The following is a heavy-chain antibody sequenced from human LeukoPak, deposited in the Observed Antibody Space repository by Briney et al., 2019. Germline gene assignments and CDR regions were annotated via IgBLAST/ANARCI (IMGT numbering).Heavy chain of an antibody. J-gene: IGHJ4*02. CDR3: ARDCGGDCYSTGAYYFDY. Sequence: SETLSLTCAVYGGSFSGYYWSWIRQPPGKGLEWIGYIYYSGSTNYNPSLKSRVTISVDTSKNQFSLKLSSVTAADTAVYYCARDCGGDCYSTGAYYFDYWGQGTLVTVSS. D-gene: IGHD2-21*02. CDR1: GGSFSGYY. V-gene: IGHV4-59*01. CDR2: IYYSGST.